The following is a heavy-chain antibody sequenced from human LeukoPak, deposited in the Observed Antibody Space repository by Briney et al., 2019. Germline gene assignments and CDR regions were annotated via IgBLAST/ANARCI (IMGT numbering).Heavy chain of an antibody. V-gene: IGHV3-23*01. CDR3: ARDCRLNCARQPGFDS. J-gene: IGHJ5*01. Sequence: PGGSLRLSCAASGFTFSSYAMSWVRQAPGKGLEWVSAISGSGGSTYYADSVKGRFTISRDNSKNTLYLQMNSLRDEDTAVYYCARDCRLNCARQPGFDSWGQGTLVTVSS. CDR2: ISGSGGST. CDR1: GFTFSSYA. D-gene: IGHD1-1*01.